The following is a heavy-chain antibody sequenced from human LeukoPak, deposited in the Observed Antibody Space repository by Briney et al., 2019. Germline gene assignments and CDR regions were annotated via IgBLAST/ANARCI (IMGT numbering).Heavy chain of an antibody. D-gene: IGHD4-11*01. Sequence: RPSEILSLTCTVSGGSISSYYWSWIRQPPGKGLEWIGCISYSGSTNYNPSLKSRVTISLDTSKNQFSLRLSSVTAADTAVYYCAREKDDYYYFDYWGQGTLVTVSP. CDR3: AREKDDYYYFDY. J-gene: IGHJ4*02. CDR1: GGSISSYY. CDR2: ISYSGST. V-gene: IGHV4-59*01.